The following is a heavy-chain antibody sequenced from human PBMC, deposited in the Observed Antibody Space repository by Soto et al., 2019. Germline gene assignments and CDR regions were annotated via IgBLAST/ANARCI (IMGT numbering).Heavy chain of an antibody. Sequence: PSETLSLTCAVYGGSFSGYYWSWIRQPPGKGLEWIGEINHSGSTNYNPSLKSRVTISVDTSKNQFSLKLSSVTAADTAVYYCARERPYYYGSGSYGMDVWGQGTTVTVSS. CDR1: GGSFSGYY. CDR3: ARERPYYYGSGSYGMDV. D-gene: IGHD3-10*01. V-gene: IGHV4-34*09. CDR2: INHSGST. J-gene: IGHJ6*02.